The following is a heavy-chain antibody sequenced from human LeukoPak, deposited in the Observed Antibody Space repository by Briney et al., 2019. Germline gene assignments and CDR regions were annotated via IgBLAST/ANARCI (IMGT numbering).Heavy chain of an antibody. CDR1: GGTFSSYA. CDR2: IIPILGIA. CDR3: ARPQVDGWYRS. Sequence: SSVKVSCKASGGTFSSYAISWVRQAPGQGLEWMGRIIPILGIANYAQKFQGRVTITADKSTSTAYMELSSLRSEDTAVYYCARPQVDGWYRSWGQGTLVTVSS. J-gene: IGHJ5*02. V-gene: IGHV1-69*04. D-gene: IGHD6-19*01.